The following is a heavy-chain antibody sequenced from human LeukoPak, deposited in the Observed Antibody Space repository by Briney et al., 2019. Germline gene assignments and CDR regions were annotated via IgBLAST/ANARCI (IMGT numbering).Heavy chain of an antibody. Sequence: PSETLSLTCAVYGGSFSGCYWSWIRQPPGKGLEWIGEINHSGSTNYNPSLKSRVTISVDTSKNQFSLKLSSVTAADTAVYYCARRDSGYDPYFDYWGQGTLVTVSS. CDR2: INHSGST. CDR3: ARRDSGYDPYFDY. J-gene: IGHJ4*02. D-gene: IGHD5-12*01. V-gene: IGHV4-34*01. CDR1: GGSFSGCY.